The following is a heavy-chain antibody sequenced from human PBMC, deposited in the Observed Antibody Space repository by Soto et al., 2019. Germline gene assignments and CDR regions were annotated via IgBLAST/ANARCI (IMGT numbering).Heavy chain of an antibody. D-gene: IGHD5-12*01. CDR3: ARHSRDGYNSPFDY. V-gene: IGHV4-39*01. J-gene: IGHJ4*02. CDR1: GGSISSSSYY. CDR2: IYYSGST. Sequence: PSETLSLTCTVSGGSISSSSYYWGWIRQPPGKGLEWIGSIYYSGSTYYNPSLKSRVTISVDTSKNQFSLKLSSVTAADTAVYHCARHSRDGYNSPFDYWGQGTLVTVSS.